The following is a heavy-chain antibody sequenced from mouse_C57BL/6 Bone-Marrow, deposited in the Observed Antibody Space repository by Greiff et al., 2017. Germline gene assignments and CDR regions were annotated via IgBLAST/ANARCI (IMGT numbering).Heavy chain of an antibody. D-gene: IGHD2-3*01. V-gene: IGHV5-6*02. CDR1: GFTFSSYG. CDR3: ACRDVYFAY. J-gene: IGHJ3*01. CDR2: ISSGGSYT. Sequence: EVKLMESGGDLVKPGGSLKLSCAASGFTFSSYGMSWVRQTPDKRLEWVATISSGGSYTYYPDSVKGRFTISRDNAKNTLYLQRSSMKSEDTAMYYCACRDVYFAYWGQGTLVTVSA.